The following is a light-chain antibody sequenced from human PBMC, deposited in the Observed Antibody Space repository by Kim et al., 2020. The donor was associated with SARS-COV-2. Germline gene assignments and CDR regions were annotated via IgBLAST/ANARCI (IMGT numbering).Light chain of an antibody. CDR2: RDS. CDR1: NIGSKN. J-gene: IGLJ3*02. Sequence: VALGQTARITCGGNNIGSKNVHWYQQKPGQAPVLVIDRDSNRPSGIPERFSGSNSGNTATLTISRAQAGDEADYYCQVWDSSTNWVFGGGTKLTVL. CDR3: QVWDSSTNWV. V-gene: IGLV3-9*01.